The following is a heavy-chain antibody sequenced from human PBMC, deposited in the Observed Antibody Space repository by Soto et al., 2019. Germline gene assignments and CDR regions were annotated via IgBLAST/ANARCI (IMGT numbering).Heavy chain of an antibody. J-gene: IGHJ5*02. D-gene: IGHD4-17*01. Sequence: QVTLKESGPVLVKPTETLTLTCTVSGFSLSNARMGVSWIRQPPGKALEWLAHICSNDEKSYSTSLKSRITISKDTSKSQVVRTMTNMDPVDTATYYCARMTTVVTPHSGRRIGRFDTWGQGTLVTVSS. CDR1: GFSLSNARMG. CDR2: ICSNDEK. V-gene: IGHV2-26*01. CDR3: ARMTTVVTPHSGRRIGRFDT.